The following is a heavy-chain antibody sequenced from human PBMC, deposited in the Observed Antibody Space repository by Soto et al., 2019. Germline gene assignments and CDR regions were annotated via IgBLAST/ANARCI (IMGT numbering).Heavy chain of an antibody. V-gene: IGHV4-30-2*01. D-gene: IGHD5-12*01. CDR2: IYHSGST. J-gene: IGHJ4*02. CDR1: GGSISSGGYS. Sequence: PSETLSLTCAVSGGSISSGGYSWSWIRQPPGKGLEWIGYIYHSGSTYYNPSLKSRVTISVDKSKNQFSLKLNSVTAADTAVYYCARSRTLGGYDYLDYWGQGSLVTVSS. CDR3: ARSRTLGGYDYLDY.